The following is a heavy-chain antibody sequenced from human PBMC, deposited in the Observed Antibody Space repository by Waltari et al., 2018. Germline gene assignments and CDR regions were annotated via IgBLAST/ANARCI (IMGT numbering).Heavy chain of an antibody. CDR3: AKDMIGGNEEFDY. J-gene: IGHJ4*02. V-gene: IGHV3-43*02. Sequence: ELHLVESGGGVVQPGGSMRLSCSASGFTFDDDGMHWVRQPPGKGLEWVSLISGDGYSTYYADSVKGRFTISRDNSKNSLYLQMSSLRTEDTALYYCAKDMIGGNEEFDYWGQGTLVTVSS. CDR1: GFTFDDDG. D-gene: IGHD1-1*01. CDR2: ISGDGYST.